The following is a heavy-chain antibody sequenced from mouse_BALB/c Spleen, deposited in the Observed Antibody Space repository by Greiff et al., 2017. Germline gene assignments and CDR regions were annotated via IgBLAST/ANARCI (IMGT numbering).Heavy chain of an antibody. V-gene: IGHV14-3*02. CDR3: ASDYGPWFAY. D-gene: IGHD1-2*01. Sequence: EVQGVESGAELVKPGASVKLSCTASGFNIKDTYMHWVKQRPEQGLEWIGRIDPANGNTKYDPKFQGKATITADTSSNTAYLQLSSLTSEDTAVYYCASDYGPWFAYWGQGTLVTVSA. CDR2: IDPANGNT. J-gene: IGHJ3*01. CDR1: GFNIKDTY.